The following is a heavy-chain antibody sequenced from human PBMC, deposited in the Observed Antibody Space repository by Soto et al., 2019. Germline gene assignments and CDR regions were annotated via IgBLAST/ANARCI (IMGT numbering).Heavy chain of an antibody. CDR3: AGTRKIRYYRGMDV. Sequence: QVQLVQSGAEVKKRGSSVKVSCKAPGGTLSSYAINWLRQAPGQGLEWMGGIIPIFGSRNYAPEFQGRVTTFADEYTDTAHMEERSLRSDDTAVYYCAGTRKIRYYRGMDVWGQGTTVTVSS. CDR2: IIPIFGSR. V-gene: IGHV1-69*01. CDR1: GGTLSSYA. J-gene: IGHJ6*02.